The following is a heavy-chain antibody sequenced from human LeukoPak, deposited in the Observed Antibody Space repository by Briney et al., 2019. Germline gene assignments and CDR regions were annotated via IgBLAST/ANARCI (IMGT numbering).Heavy chain of an antibody. CDR2: INHSGST. V-gene: IGHV4-34*01. J-gene: IGHJ4*02. Sequence: SETLSLTCAVYGGSFSGYYWSWIRQPPGKGLEWIGEINHSGSTNYNPSLKSRVTISVDTSKNQFSLKLSSVTAADTAVYYYARGHKGSGITFGGVIVPDYWGQGTLVTVSS. CDR3: ARGHKGSGITFGGVIVPDY. CDR1: GGSFSGYY. D-gene: IGHD3-16*02.